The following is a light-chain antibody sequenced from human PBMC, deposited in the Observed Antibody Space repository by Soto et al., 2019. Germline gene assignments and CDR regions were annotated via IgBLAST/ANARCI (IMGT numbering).Light chain of an antibody. CDR2: GNS. Sequence: QSVLTQPPSVSGAPGQRVTISCTGSSSNIGAGYDVHWYQQLPGTAPKLLIHGNSNRPSGVPDRFSGSKSGTSASLAITGLQAEDEAEYYCQSYDSSLSGSVVFGGGTKLTVL. CDR3: QSYDSSLSGSVV. J-gene: IGLJ2*01. V-gene: IGLV1-40*01. CDR1: SSNIGAGYD.